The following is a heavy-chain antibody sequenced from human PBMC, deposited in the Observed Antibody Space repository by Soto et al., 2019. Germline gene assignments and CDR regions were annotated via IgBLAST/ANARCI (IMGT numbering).Heavy chain of an antibody. Sequence: SETLSLTCAVSGTSIISTFWWTLVRHPPGKGLEWIGEIYHSGSANYNPSLKSRVTMSIDTSKNQFSLKLSSVTAADTAVYYWARHPGYGLYYLAYWGQGTLVTVSS. CDR1: GTSIISTFW. J-gene: IGHJ4*02. CDR3: ARHPGYGLYYLAY. CDR2: IYHSGSA. D-gene: IGHD5-18*01. V-gene: IGHV4-4*02.